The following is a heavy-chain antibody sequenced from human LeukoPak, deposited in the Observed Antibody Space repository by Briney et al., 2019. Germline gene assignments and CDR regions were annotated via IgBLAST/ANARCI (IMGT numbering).Heavy chain of an antibody. V-gene: IGHV1-18*01. J-gene: IGHJ4*02. CDR1: GYTFTNYG. CDR3: ARDQIRQGLPGY. D-gene: IGHD6-19*01. Sequence: ASVKVSCKASGYTFTNYGITWVRQAPGQGLEWMGWISTNHGNTNYAQKIQGRVTMTTDASTSTAYMGLRNLRSDDTAMYYCARDQIRQGLPGYWGQGTLVTVSS. CDR2: ISTNHGNT.